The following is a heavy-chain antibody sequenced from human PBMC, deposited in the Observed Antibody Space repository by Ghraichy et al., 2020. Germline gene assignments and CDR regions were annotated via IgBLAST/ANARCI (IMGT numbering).Heavy chain of an antibody. CDR1: GGSISSGGYY. CDR2: IYYSGST. V-gene: IGHV4-31*03. J-gene: IGHJ1*01. D-gene: IGHD2-21*01. Sequence: SETLSLTCTVSGGSISSGGYYWSWIRQHPGKGLEWIGYIYYSGSTYYNPSLKSRVTISVDTSKNQFSLKLSSVTAADTAVYYCASIYEDRDWDEPAEYFQHWGQGTLVTVSS. CDR3: ASIYEDRDWDEPAEYFQH.